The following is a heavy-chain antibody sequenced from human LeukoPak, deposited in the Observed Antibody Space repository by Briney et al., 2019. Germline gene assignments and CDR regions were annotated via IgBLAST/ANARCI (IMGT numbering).Heavy chain of an antibody. CDR1: GFTFRNHW. CDR3: ARVITVTTAEYYFDY. Sequence: GGSLRLSCAASGFTFRNHWMHWVRQTPGKGLVWVSRISSDGSSTTYADSVKGRFTISRDNSKNTLYLQMNSLRAEDTAVYYCARVITVTTAEYYFDYWGQGTLVTVSS. V-gene: IGHV3-74*03. CDR2: ISSDGSST. J-gene: IGHJ4*02. D-gene: IGHD4-17*01.